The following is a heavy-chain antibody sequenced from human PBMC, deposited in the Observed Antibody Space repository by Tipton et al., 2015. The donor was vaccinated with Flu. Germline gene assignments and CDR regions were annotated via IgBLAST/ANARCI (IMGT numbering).Heavy chain of an antibody. Sequence: QLVQSGGGLIQPGGSLRLSCAASGFSVSSNYMSWVRQAPGKGLEWVANINEDGSDKYYVDSVKGRFTISRDNAKSSLFLQMNSLRDEDSAVYYCARDPLPSYRGWYYWGQGTLVTVSS. J-gene: IGHJ4*02. CDR2: INEDGSDK. CDR3: ARDPLPSYRGWYY. D-gene: IGHD2-15*01. V-gene: IGHV3-7*01. CDR1: GFSVSSNY.